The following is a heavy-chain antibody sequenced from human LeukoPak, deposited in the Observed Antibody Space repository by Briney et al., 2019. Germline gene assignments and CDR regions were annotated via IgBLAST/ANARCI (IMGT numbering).Heavy chain of an antibody. CDR3: AKQGGTYSGSLDY. V-gene: IGHV3-23*01. D-gene: IGHD1-26*01. J-gene: IGHJ4*02. CDR2: VSGNGGRT. Sequence: GGSLRLSCAASGFTFSAYGMSWVRQAPGKGLEWVSSVSGNGGRTYYADSVKGRFTTSRDNSKNTVYLQVNSLRVVDTAVYYCAKQGGTYSGSLDYWGQGTLVTVSS. CDR1: GFTFSAYG.